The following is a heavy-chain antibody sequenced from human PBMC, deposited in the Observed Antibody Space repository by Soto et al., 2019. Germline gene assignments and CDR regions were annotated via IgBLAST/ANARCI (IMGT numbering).Heavy chain of an antibody. D-gene: IGHD1-1*01. J-gene: IGHJ6*02. CDR3: RYRRATWDYHGLGV. CDR2: IYWNDDR. CDR1: GFSLTTGGVG. Sequence: SGPTLVNPTPTLTLTCTFSGFSLTTGGVGVGWIRQPPGRSLEWLAVIYWNDDRRRSPSLENRLTITKDTSKNQVVLTMTNMDLVDTATYYCRYRRATWDYHGLGVWGQGTPVTVSS. V-gene: IGHV2-5*01.